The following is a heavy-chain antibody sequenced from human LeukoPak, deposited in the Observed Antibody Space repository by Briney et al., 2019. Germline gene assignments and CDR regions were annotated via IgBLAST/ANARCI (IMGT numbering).Heavy chain of an antibody. D-gene: IGHD6-13*01. Sequence: PGGSLRLSCAASGFTFSSYSMNWVRQAPGKGLEWVSYISSSSSYIYYTDSVKGRFTISRDDAKSSLYLQMNSLRAEDTAVYYCAKDLRAAAATYFDYWGQGTLVTVSS. CDR3: AKDLRAAAATYFDY. CDR2: ISSSSSYI. CDR1: GFTFSSYS. V-gene: IGHV3-21*05. J-gene: IGHJ4*02.